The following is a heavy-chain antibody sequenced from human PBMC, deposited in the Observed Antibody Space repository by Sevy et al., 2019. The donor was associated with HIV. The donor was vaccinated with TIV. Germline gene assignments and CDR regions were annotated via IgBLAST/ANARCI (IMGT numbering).Heavy chain of an antibody. D-gene: IGHD2-15*01. V-gene: IGHV1-24*01. Sequence: ASVKVSCKVSGYTLTELSMHWVRQAPGKGLEWMGGFDPEDGETIYAQMFQGRVTMTEDTSTDTAYMELSSLRSEDTAVDYCATPPLYCSGGSCYSENAFDIWGQGTMVTVSS. CDR1: GYTLTELS. CDR3: ATPPLYCSGGSCYSENAFDI. CDR2: FDPEDGET. J-gene: IGHJ3*02.